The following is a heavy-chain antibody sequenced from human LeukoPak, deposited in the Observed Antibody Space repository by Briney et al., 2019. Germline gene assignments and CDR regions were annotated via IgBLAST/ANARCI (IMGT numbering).Heavy chain of an antibody. D-gene: IGHD5-12*01. CDR2: INQDGSEK. CDR1: GFTFSSYW. CDR3: ARDRGYSGYDPEGFDY. V-gene: IGHV3-7*01. Sequence: PGGSLRLSCAASGFTFSSYWMSWVRQAPGKGLERVANINQDGSEKYYVDSVKGRFTISRDNAKNSLYLQVNSLRAEDTAVYYCARDRGYSGYDPEGFDYWGQGTLVTVSS. J-gene: IGHJ4*02.